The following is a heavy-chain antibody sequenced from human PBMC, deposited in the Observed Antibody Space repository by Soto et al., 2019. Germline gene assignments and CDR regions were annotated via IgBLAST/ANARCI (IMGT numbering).Heavy chain of an antibody. V-gene: IGHV4-34*01. J-gene: IGHJ6*02. D-gene: IGHD6-19*01. CDR2: INHSGST. CDR1: GGSFSGYY. Sequence: QVQLQQWGAGLLKPSETLSLTCAVYGGSFSGYYWSWIRQPPGKGLEWIGEINHSGSTNYNPSLKSRVTISVDTSKNQFSLKLSSVTDADTAVYYCARDKKRADTYYCYGMDVWGQGTTVTVSS. CDR3: ARDKKRADTYYCYGMDV.